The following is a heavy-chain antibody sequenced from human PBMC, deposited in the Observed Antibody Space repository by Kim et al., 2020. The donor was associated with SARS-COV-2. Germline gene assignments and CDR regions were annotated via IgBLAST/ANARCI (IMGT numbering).Heavy chain of an antibody. Sequence: SETLSLTCAVSGGSISSNNWWSWVRQPPGKGLEWIGEIYHSGSTRYNPSLKSRVTISVDKSKNQFSLRLSSLTAADTAVDYCAGWTGIAVAGGDYSYGMDVWGQGTTVTVSS. CDR3: AGWTGIAVAGGDYSYGMDV. CDR2: IYHSGST. V-gene: IGHV4-4*02. D-gene: IGHD6-19*01. J-gene: IGHJ6*02. CDR1: GGSISSNNW.